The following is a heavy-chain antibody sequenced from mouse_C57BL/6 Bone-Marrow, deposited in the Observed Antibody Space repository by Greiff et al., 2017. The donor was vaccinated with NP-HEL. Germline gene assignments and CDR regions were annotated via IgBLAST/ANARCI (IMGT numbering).Heavy chain of an antibody. CDR1: GYTFTSYW. CDR3: ARFHITTVVYFDY. Sequence: QVQLKQPGAELVKPGASVKMSCKASGYTFTSYWITWVKQRPGQGLEWIGDIYPGSGSTNYNEKFKSKATLTVDTSSSTAYIQLSSLTSEDSAVYYCARFHITTVVYFDYWGQGTTLTVSS. J-gene: IGHJ2*01. V-gene: IGHV1-55*01. CDR2: IYPGSGST. D-gene: IGHD1-1*01.